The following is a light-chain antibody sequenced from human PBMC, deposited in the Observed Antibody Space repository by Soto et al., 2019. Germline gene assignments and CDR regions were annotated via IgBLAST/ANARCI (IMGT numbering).Light chain of an antibody. J-gene: IGLJ2*01. CDR1: SSNIGAPYD. CDR2: GNR. V-gene: IGLV1-40*01. Sequence: QSALTQPPSMSGAPGQRVIISCTGSSSNIGAPYDVHWYQQLPGTAPKLLIYGNRFRPSGVPDRFSGSKSATPASLAITGLQAEDEADDYCQSYDSSLSAVVFGSGTQLTVL. CDR3: QSYDSSLSAVV.